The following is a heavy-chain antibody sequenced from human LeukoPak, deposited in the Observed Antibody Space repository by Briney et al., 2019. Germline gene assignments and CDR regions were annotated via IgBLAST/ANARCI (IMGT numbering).Heavy chain of an antibody. D-gene: IGHD5-18*01. CDR1: GYTFTSYD. J-gene: IGHJ4*02. V-gene: IGHV1-8*01. CDR3: ARERRVGYSYGFGY. CDR2: MNPNSGNT. Sequence: ASVKVSCKASGYTFTSYDINWVRQATGQGLEWMGWMNPNSGNTGYAQKFQGRVTMTRNTSISTAYLELSSLRSEDTAVYYCARERRVGYSYGFGYWGQGTLVTVSS.